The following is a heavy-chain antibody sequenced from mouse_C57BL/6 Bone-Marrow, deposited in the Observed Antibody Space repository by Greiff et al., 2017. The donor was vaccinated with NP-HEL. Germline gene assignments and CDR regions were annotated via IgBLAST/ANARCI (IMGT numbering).Heavy chain of an antibody. Sequence: EVQLQQSGPELVKPGASVKIPCKASGYTFTDYNMDWVKQSHGKSLEWIGDFNPNNGGTISKQKFKGKATLTVEKSSSTAYMELRSLTSEDTAVYYGARGEYDGYWYFDVWGTGTTVTVSS. V-gene: IGHV1-18*01. J-gene: IGHJ1*03. D-gene: IGHD2-14*01. CDR2: FNPNNGGT. CDR1: GYTFTDYN. CDR3: ARGEYDGYWYFDV.